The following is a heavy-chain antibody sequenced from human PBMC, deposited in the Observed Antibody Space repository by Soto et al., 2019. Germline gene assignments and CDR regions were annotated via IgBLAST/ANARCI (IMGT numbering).Heavy chain of an antibody. CDR2: IYHGGST. Sequence: QLQLQESGSGLVRPSQTLSLSCAVSGDSISNGGYSWNWIRQPPGKGLEWIGYIYHGGSTYSNPSLEGRVTLSVDTSKTQFSLRLTSVIAADTAVYYCARDRRSFYHDGSGLDYWGQGILVTVSS. V-gene: IGHV4-30-2*01. D-gene: IGHD3-22*01. J-gene: IGHJ4*02. CDR3: ARDRRSFYHDGSGLDY. CDR1: GDSISNGGYS.